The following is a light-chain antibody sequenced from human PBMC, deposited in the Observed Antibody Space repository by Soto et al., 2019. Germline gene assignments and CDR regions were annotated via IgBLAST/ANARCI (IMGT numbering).Light chain of an antibody. J-gene: IGKJ1*01. Sequence: EIVMTQSPVTLSVSPGERATLSCRASQSVSSSYLAWYQQKPGQAPRLLIYGASSRATGIPDRFSGSGSGTDFTLTISRLEPEDFAVYNCQQYGTSPPTFGQGTKVDIK. V-gene: IGKV3-20*01. CDR2: GAS. CDR1: QSVSSSY. CDR3: QQYGTSPPT.